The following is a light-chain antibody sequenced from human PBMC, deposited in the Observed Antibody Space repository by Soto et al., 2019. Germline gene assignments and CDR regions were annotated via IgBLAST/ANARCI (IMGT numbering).Light chain of an antibody. Sequence: QSALTQPASVSGSLGQSITISCSGTSSDVGGDTYVSWYQQHPGKVPKLIIYEASNRPSDVSHRFSGSESGNTASLTISGLQDEDEADYYCSAYTTRNTLVVFGGGTKLTVL. CDR2: EAS. V-gene: IGLV2-14*01. J-gene: IGLJ2*01. CDR3: SAYTTRNTLVV. CDR1: SSDVGGDTY.